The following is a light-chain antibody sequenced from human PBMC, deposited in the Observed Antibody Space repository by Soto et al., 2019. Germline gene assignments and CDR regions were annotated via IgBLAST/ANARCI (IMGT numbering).Light chain of an antibody. V-gene: IGKV2-28*01. Sequence: EIVMTQSPLSLPVTPGEPASISCSSSQSLLHSNGYNYLDWYLQKPGQSPQLLIYLGSNRASGVPDRFSGSGTGTDFTLKISRVEAEDVGVYYCMQALQIPHPCGQGTNVEIK. CDR1: QSLLHSNGYNY. CDR3: MQALQIPHP. CDR2: LGS. J-gene: IGKJ1*01.